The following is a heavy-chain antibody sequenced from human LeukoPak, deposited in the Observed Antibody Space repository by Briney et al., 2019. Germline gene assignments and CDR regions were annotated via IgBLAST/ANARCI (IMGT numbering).Heavy chain of an antibody. Sequence: GGSLRLSCAASGFTFSSYGMHWVRQAPGKGLEWGAVISYDGSNKYYADSVRRRFTISRDNSKNTLYLQMNSLRAEDTAVYYCATTLDRIVGATHFDYWGQGTLVTVSS. CDR2: ISYDGSNK. CDR3: ATTLDRIVGATHFDY. J-gene: IGHJ4*01. V-gene: IGHV3-30*03. D-gene: IGHD1-26*01. CDR1: GFTFSSYG.